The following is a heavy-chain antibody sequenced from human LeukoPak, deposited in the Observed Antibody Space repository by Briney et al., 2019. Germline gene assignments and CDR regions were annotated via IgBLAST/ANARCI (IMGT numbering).Heavy chain of an antibody. Sequence: GASLRLSCAASGFTFSNYAMSWVRQAPGKGQQWDSAITGSGGGTYYADSVKGRFTISRENFKNTLYLQVNSLRAEDTALYYCAKGLRYSSGWYSRGGMDVWGQGTTVTVSS. D-gene: IGHD6-19*01. J-gene: IGHJ6*02. V-gene: IGHV3-23*01. CDR3: AKGLRYSSGWYSRGGMDV. CDR1: GFTFSNYA. CDR2: ITGSGGGT.